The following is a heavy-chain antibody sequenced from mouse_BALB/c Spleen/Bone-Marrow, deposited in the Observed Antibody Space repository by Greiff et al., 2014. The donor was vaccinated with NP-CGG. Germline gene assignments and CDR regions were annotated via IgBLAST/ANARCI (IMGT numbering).Heavy chain of an antibody. D-gene: IGHD2-1*01. V-gene: IGHV4-1*02. CDR1: GFAFSRYW. CDR2: INPXXXXX. Sequence: EVQGVESGGGLVQPGGSXKXXCAXSGFAFSRYWMSWVRQAPGKGXEWIGEINPXXXXXXXXXXXXXXFIXPRDNAKNTLYLQMSKVRSEDTARYYCARQGYYGKGDYWGQGTTLTVSS. J-gene: IGHJ2*01. CDR3: ARQGYYGKGDY.